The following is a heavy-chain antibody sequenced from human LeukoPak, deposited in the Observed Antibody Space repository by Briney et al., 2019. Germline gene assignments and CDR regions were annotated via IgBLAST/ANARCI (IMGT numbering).Heavy chain of an antibody. CDR1: AYTFSTYD. CDR2: MNPISGNT. V-gene: IGHV1-8*01. Sequence: GASVKVSCKAPAYTFSTYDVAWVRQAPGQGPEWMGWMNPISGNTGCAKQFKGRVTMTSDASVNSAYMEPSSLRFDDTAVYFCTTAVRYQLLLEYWGQGTLITVSS. D-gene: IGHD2-2*01. J-gene: IGHJ4*02. CDR3: TTAVRYQLLLEY.